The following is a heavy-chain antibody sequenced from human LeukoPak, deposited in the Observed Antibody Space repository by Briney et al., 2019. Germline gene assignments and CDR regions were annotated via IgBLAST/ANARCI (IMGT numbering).Heavy chain of an antibody. Sequence: GGSLRLSCAASGFTFSSYWMTWVRQAPGKGLEWVANIKQDETETYYVDSVKGRFTISRDNAKDSLYLQMNSLRAEDTAVYYCAKMGYCGGDCYRYYFHYWGQGTLVTVSS. CDR3: AKMGYCGGDCYRYYFHY. D-gene: IGHD2-21*02. CDR2: IKQDETET. J-gene: IGHJ4*02. V-gene: IGHV3-7*01. CDR1: GFTFSSYW.